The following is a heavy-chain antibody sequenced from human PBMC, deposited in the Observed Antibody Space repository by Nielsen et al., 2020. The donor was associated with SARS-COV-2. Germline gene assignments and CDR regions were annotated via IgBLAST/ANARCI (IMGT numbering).Heavy chain of an antibody. CDR2: IWYDGSNK. CDR1: GFTFDDYA. CDR3: AKDRLVATIWGQSGFDY. V-gene: IGHV3-30*02. J-gene: IGHJ4*02. D-gene: IGHD5-12*01. Sequence: GESLKISCAASGFTFDDYAMHWVRQAPGKGLEWVAVIWYDGSNKYYADSVKGRFTISRDNSKNTLYLQMNSLRAEDTALYYCAKDRLVATIWGQSGFDYWGQGTLVTVSS.